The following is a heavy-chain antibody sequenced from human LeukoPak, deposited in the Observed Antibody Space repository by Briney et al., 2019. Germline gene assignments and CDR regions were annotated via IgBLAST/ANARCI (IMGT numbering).Heavy chain of an antibody. D-gene: IGHD3-3*01. J-gene: IGHJ4*02. CDR3: AREVRFLEWSTFDY. CDR2: ISSSSSTI. V-gene: IGHV3-48*01. CDR1: GFTFSSYS. Sequence: GGSLRLSCAASGFTFSSYSVNWVRQAPGKGLEWVSYISSSSSTIYYADSVKGRFTISRDNAKNSLYLQMNSLRAEDTAVYYCAREVRFLEWSTFDYWGQGTLVTVSS.